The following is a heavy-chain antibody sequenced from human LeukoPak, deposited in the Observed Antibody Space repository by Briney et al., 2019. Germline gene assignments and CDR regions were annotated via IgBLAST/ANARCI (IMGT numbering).Heavy chain of an antibody. D-gene: IGHD3-10*01. CDR2: IRYDGSNK. V-gene: IGHV3-30*02. CDR1: GFTFSSYG. Sequence: GGSLRLSCAASGFTFSSYGMHWVRQAPGKGLEWVAFIRYDGSNKYYADSVKGRFTISRDNSKNTLYLQMNSLRAEDTAVYYCAKVGEEGWFGSRPYYYYYYMDVWGKGTTVTISS. J-gene: IGHJ6*03. CDR3: AKVGEEGWFGSRPYYYYYYMDV.